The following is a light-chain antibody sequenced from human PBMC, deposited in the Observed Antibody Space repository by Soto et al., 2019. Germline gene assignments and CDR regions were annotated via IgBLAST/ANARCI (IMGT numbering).Light chain of an antibody. V-gene: IGLV1-40*01. CDR3: QSYDSSLSAVV. CDR1: SSNFGANYD. Sequence: QSVLTQPPSVSGAPGQRVTISCTGSSSNFGANYDAHWYQHLPGTAPKLLIYGNSNRPSGVPDRFSGSKSGTSASLAITGLQAEDEADYYCQSYDSSLSAVVFGGGTKLTVL. J-gene: IGLJ2*01. CDR2: GNS.